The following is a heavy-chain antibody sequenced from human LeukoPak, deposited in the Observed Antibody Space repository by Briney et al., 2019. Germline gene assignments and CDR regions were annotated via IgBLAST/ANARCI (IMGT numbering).Heavy chain of an antibody. CDR2: ISGSGGST. CDR1: GFTFISYA. J-gene: IGHJ4*02. V-gene: IGHV3-23*01. D-gene: IGHD6-19*01. Sequence: GGSLRLSCAASGFTFISYAMSWVRQAPVKGLEWVSIISGSGGSTYYADSVKGRFTISRDNSKNTLYLQMNSLRAEDTAVYYCAVCHWHSSGCRNDYWGQGTLVTVSS. CDR3: AVCHWHSSGCRNDY.